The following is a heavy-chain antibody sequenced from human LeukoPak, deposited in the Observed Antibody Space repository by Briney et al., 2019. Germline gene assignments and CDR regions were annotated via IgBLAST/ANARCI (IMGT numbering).Heavy chain of an antibody. CDR3: VKDLSYESSGSVLEY. D-gene: IGHD3-22*01. CDR2: VNWHGTA. CDR1: GFTFEDYT. V-gene: IGHV3-43*01. J-gene: IGHJ4*02. Sequence: GGSLRLSCVASGFTFEDYTMHWVRQAPGKTLEWVSFVNWHGTAYYTDSVKGRFTISRDNSKNSLFLQMENLRSEDTAFYYCVKDLSYESSGSVLEYWGQGTLVTVSS.